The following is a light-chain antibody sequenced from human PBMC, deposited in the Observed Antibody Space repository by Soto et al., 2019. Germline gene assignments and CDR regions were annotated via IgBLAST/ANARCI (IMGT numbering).Light chain of an antibody. J-gene: IGKJ5*01. Sequence: EVLMTQSPATLSVSPGPRATLSCRASQSINSNLAWYQQQPGQAPRLLIYAASTRATAVPDRFSGSGSGTDFTLTITSRQSDDFAVYFCQQYTDWPITFGQGTRLEIK. V-gene: IGKV3-15*01. CDR1: QSINSN. CDR2: AAS. CDR3: QQYTDWPIT.